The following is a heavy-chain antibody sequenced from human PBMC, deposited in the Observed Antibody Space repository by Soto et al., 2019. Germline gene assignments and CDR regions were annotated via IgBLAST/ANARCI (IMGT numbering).Heavy chain of an antibody. CDR2: ISSNGVGT. CDR1: GFTFSNYA. D-gene: IGHD6-19*01. CDR3: ARRKQSDYYNRAV. Sequence: EVQLVESGGGLVQPGGSLRLSCAASGFTFSNYAMDWVRQAPGKVLEYVSGISSNGVGTYYANSVKDRFTISRDNSKNTLYLQMGSLEAEDMAVYYVARRKQSDYYNRAVWAKGTSVTVPS. J-gene: IGHJ6*03. V-gene: IGHV3-64*01.